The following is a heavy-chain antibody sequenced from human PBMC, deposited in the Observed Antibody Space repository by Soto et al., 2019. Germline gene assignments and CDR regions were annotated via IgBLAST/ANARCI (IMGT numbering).Heavy chain of an antibody. CDR2: ISPYNGNT. V-gene: IGHV1-18*01. CDR3: ARDKLEMATIFDS. Sequence: ASVKVSCKASGYTFTSHGISWVRQTPGQGLEWMGWISPYNGNTDYAQKVQGRVTMTTDTSTSTAYMELRSLRSDDTAVYYCARDKLEMATIFDSWGQGALVTVSS. D-gene: IGHD5-12*01. CDR1: GYTFTSHG. J-gene: IGHJ4*02.